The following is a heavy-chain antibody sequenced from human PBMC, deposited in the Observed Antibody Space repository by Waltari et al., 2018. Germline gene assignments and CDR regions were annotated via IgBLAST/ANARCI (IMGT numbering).Heavy chain of an antibody. CDR3: AHMGIPGCVDY. J-gene: IGHJ4*02. V-gene: IGHV2-5*01. CDR1: GFSLSTSGVG. Sequence: QITLKESGPTLVKPTQTLTLTCTFSGFSLSTSGVGVGWIRQPPGKALEWLAIIYWNDDKRYSPALKSRLTITKDTSKNQVVLTMTNMDPVDTATYYCAHMGIPGCVDYWGQGTLVTVSS. D-gene: IGHD7-27*01. CDR2: IYWNDDK.